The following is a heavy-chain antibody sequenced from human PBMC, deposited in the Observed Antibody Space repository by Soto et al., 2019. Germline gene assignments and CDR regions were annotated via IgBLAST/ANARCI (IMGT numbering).Heavy chain of an antibody. J-gene: IGHJ4*02. CDR1: GFTFDDYS. Sequence: EVQLVESGGVVVQPGGSLRLSCAASGFTFDDYSMHWVRQAPGKGLEWVSVSSWDGGSTYYADSVKGRFTISRDNSKNPPHPQMDRLTTEDTACYDWRKESAVSDYTNVDYWGQGAVVTVPS. D-gene: IGHD4-4*01. CDR3: RKESAVSDYTNVDY. V-gene: IGHV3-43*01. CDR2: SSWDGGST.